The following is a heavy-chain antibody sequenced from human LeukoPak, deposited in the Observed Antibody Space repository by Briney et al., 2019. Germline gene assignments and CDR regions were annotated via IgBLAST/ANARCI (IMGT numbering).Heavy chain of an antibody. V-gene: IGHV4-38-2*02. J-gene: IGHJ6*03. CDR2: IYHSGST. D-gene: IGHD3-3*01. CDR1: GYSISSGYY. Sequence: SETLSLTCTVSGYSISSGYYWGWIRQPPGKGLEWIGSIYHSGSTYYNPSLKSRVTISVDTSKNQFSLKLSSVTAADTAVYYCARVSYDFWSGPYYYYYMDVWGKGTTVTVSS. CDR3: ARVSYDFWSGPYYYYYMDV.